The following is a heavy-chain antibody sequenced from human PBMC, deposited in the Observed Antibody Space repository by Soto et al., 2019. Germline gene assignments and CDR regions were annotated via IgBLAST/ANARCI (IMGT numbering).Heavy chain of an antibody. D-gene: IGHD1-26*01. V-gene: IGHV1-18*01. CDR3: ARRKSGSYYNGWFDP. Sequence: QVQLVQSGAEVKKPGASVKVSCKASGYTFTSYGISWVRQAPGQGLEWMGWISAYNGNTNYAQKLQGRVTMTTDTSTSKAYMELRSLKSDDTAVYYCARRKSGSYYNGWFDPWGQGTLVTVSS. CDR2: ISAYNGNT. J-gene: IGHJ5*02. CDR1: GYTFTSYG.